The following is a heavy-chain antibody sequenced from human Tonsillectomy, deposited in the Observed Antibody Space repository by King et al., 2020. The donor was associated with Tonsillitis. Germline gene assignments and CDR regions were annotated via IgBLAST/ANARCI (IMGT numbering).Heavy chain of an antibody. CDR1: GLTFDDYA. V-gene: IGHV3-9*01. CDR3: TKTRLRFLEWSDGFDV. CDR2: ITWNSGRI. Sequence: VQLVESGGGLVQPGRSLRLSCAASGLTFDDYAMHWVRQAPGKGLEWVSGITWNSGRIVYADSVKGRFTISRDNARNSLYLQMNSLRAEDTALYYCTKTRLRFLEWSDGFDVWGQGTVVTVSS. J-gene: IGHJ3*01. D-gene: IGHD3-3*01.